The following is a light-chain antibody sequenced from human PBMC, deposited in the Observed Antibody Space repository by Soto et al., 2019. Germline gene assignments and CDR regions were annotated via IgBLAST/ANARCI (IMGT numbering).Light chain of an antibody. CDR3: QQSYSTPRALT. Sequence: DIQMTQSPSSLSASVGDRVTITCRASQSISSYLNWYQQKPGKAPKLLIYAASSLQSGVPLRFSGSGSGTDFTLTISSLQPEDFATYSCQQSYSTPRALTFGGGTKVEIK. J-gene: IGKJ4*01. CDR1: QSISSY. V-gene: IGKV1-39*01. CDR2: AAS.